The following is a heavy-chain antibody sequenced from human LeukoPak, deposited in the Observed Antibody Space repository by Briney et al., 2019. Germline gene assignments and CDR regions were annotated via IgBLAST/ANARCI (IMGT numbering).Heavy chain of an antibody. V-gene: IGHV3-53*04. CDR2: IYSGESA. CDR1: GFTASNTY. J-gene: IGHJ2*01. Sequence: TGGSLRLSCAASGFTASNTYMSWVRQAPGKGLGWGSVIYSGESAYYADSVKGRFTISRHNSKNTLYLQMNSLREEDTAVYYCAREAGDSLMGYWYFDLWGRGTLVTVSS. CDR3: AREAGDSLMGYWYFDL. D-gene: IGHD2-8*01.